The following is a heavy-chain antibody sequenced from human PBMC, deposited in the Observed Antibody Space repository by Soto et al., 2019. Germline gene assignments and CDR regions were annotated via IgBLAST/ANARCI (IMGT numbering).Heavy chain of an antibody. Sequence: TGGSLRLSCAVSGFSFGTYTVNWVRQAPGMGLEWVSGLSDSVGTTHYAYSVKGRFTISRDKSKNSLYLQMNSLRAEDTAVYYCARAGNIVLMVYAREAFDYYGMDVWGQGTTVTVSS. J-gene: IGHJ6*02. CDR2: LSDSVGTT. D-gene: IGHD2-8*01. CDR3: ARAGNIVLMVYAREAFDYYGMDV. V-gene: IGHV3-23*01. CDR1: GFSFGTYT.